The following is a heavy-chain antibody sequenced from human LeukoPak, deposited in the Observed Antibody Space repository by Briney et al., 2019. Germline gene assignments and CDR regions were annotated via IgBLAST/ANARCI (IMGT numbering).Heavy chain of an antibody. Sequence: KPSETLSLTCTVSGYFSTSYYWGWIRQPPGKGLEWIASIRHDGHTYYNASLKSQVTISIDMSRNQFSLKLNSLTAADTAVYYCARDPYSGLDAFDIWGQGTMVTVSS. D-gene: IGHD4-23*01. CDR3: ARDPYSGLDAFDI. V-gene: IGHV4-38-2*02. CDR2: IRHDGHT. CDR1: GYFSTSYY. J-gene: IGHJ3*02.